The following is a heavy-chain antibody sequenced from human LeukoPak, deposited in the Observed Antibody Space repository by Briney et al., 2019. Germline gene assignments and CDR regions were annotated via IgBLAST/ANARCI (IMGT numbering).Heavy chain of an antibody. J-gene: IGHJ4*02. CDR3: ARVFCSTTSCRLDY. D-gene: IGHD2-2*01. V-gene: IGHV3-48*01. Sequence: GGSLRLSCAASGFTFTSYSMHWVRQSPGKGLEWVSYISGGGSTIYYADSVKGRFTISRDNAQNSLYLQMNSLRVEDTALYYCARVFCSTTSCRLDYWGQGTLVTVSS. CDR1: GFTFTSYS. CDR2: ISGGGSTI.